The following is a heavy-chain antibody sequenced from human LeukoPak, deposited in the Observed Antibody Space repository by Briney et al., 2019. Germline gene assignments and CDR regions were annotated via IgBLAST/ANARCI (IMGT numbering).Heavy chain of an antibody. Sequence: SETLSLTCTASGASISSNYWTWLPQPPGKGLEWISYIYYSGSTKYNPSLKSRVTMSVDTSKNQVSLKLTSVTAADTAVYSCARDLGSTYGWFDFWGQGTLVTVSS. CDR1: GASISSNY. V-gene: IGHV4-59*01. D-gene: IGHD4-11*01. CDR2: IYYSGST. J-gene: IGHJ5*01. CDR3: ARDLGSTYGWFDF.